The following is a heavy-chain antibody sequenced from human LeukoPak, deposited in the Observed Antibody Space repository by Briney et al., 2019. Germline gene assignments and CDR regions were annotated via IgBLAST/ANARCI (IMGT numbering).Heavy chain of an antibody. CDR1: GGSISGTTHN. J-gene: IGHJ2*01. V-gene: IGHV4-39*01. Sequence: SETLSLTCSVSGGSISGTTHNWGWIRQPPGQGLEWITTIYYSESTKKSPSLKSRVPISLDTSRNQFSLKLSSVTAADTAVYYCARQGSSSWYGWYFDLWGRGSLVTVSS. D-gene: IGHD6-13*01. CDR3: ARQGSSSWYGWYFDL. CDR2: IYYSEST.